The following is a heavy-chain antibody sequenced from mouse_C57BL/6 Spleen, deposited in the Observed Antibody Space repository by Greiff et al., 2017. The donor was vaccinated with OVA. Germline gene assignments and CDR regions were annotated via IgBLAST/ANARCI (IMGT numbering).Heavy chain of an antibody. CDR1: GYSITSGYY. Sequence: EVKLQESGPGLVKPSQSLSLTCSVTGYSITSGYYWNWIRQFPGNKLEWMGYISYDGSNNYNLSLKNRISITRDTSKNQFFLKLNSVTTEDTATYYCARGELGQGYFDYWGQGTTLTVSS. D-gene: IGHD4-1*01. CDR3: ARGELGQGYFDY. V-gene: IGHV3-6*01. J-gene: IGHJ2*01. CDR2: ISYDGSN.